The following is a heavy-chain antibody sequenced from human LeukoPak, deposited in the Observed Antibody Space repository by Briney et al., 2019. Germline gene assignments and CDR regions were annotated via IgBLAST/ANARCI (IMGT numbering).Heavy chain of an antibody. CDR2: IYYSGST. D-gene: IGHD6-19*01. V-gene: IGHV4-61*05. J-gene: IGHJ4*02. CDR1: GGSISSSSYY. Sequence: PSETLSLTCTVSGGSISSSSYYWGWIRQPPGKGLEWIGYIYYSGSTNYNPSLKSRVTISVDTSKNQFSLKLRSVTAADTAVYYCARFGGAVTGTPFDYWGQGTLVTVSS. CDR3: ARFGGAVTGTPFDY.